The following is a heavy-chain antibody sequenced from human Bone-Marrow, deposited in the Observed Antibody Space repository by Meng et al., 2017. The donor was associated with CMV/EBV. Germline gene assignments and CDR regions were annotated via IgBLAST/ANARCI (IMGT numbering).Heavy chain of an antibody. V-gene: IGHV1-69*10. J-gene: IGHJ6*02. CDR2: IIPILGIA. Sequence: AVKVSCKACGGTFSSYAISGVRQAPGQGLEWMGGIIPILGIANYAQKFQGRVTITADKSTSTAYMELSSLRSEDTAVYYCARDTGDCSSTSCYTWRDYYYYGMDVWGQGTTVPVSS. CDR1: GGTFSSYA. D-gene: IGHD2-2*02. CDR3: ARDTGDCSSTSCYTWRDYYYYGMDV.